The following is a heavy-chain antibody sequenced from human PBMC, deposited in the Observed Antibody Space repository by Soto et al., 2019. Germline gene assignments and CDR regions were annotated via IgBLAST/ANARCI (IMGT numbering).Heavy chain of an antibody. Sequence: ASVKVSCKASGYTFTTYDISWVRQAPGQGLEWMGRISTYNGNTNYPQSLQGRLTMTTDTSTTTAYMELRNLRSDDTAVYYCARDSAGTTGWFDPWGQGTLVTVSS. V-gene: IGHV1-18*01. J-gene: IGHJ5*02. CDR1: GYTFTTYD. D-gene: IGHD1-1*01. CDR2: ISTYNGNT. CDR3: ARDSAGTTGWFDP.